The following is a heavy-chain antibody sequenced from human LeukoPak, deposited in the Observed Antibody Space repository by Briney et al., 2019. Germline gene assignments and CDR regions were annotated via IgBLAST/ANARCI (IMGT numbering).Heavy chain of an antibody. CDR2: INHSGST. D-gene: IGHD3-22*01. CDR1: GGSFSGYY. V-gene: IGHV4-34*01. Sequence: ETLSLTCAVYGGSFSGYYWSWIRQPPGKGLEWIGEINHSGSTNYNPSLKSRVTISVDTSKNQFSLKLSSVTAADTAVYYCARPRILYYYDSSGYSSGAFDIWGQGTMVTVSS. CDR3: ARPRILYYYDSSGYSSGAFDI. J-gene: IGHJ3*02.